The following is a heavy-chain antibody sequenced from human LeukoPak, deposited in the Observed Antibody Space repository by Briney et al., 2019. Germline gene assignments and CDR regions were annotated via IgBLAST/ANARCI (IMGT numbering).Heavy chain of an antibody. J-gene: IGHJ4*02. CDR2: ISGSGGST. CDR3: AKDLNILTGYPYYFDY. Sequence: GGSLRLSCAASGFTFSSYAMSWVRQAPGKGLEWVSDISGSGGSTYYADSVKGRFTISRDNSKNTLYLQMNSLRAEDTAVYYCAKDLNILTGYPYYFDYWGQGTLVTVSS. CDR1: GFTFSSYA. D-gene: IGHD3-9*01. V-gene: IGHV3-23*01.